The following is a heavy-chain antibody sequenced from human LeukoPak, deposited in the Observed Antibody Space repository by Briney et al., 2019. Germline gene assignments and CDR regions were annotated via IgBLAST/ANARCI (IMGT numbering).Heavy chain of an antibody. CDR2: FDPEDGET. Sequence: GASVKVSCKVSGYTLTELSMHWVRQAPGKGLEWMGGFDPEDGETIYAHKFQGRVTMTEDTSTDTAYMELSSLRSEDTAVYYCATPYGIVGADDAFDIWGQGTMVTVSS. D-gene: IGHD1-26*01. J-gene: IGHJ3*02. CDR3: ATPYGIVGADDAFDI. CDR1: GYTLTELS. V-gene: IGHV1-24*01.